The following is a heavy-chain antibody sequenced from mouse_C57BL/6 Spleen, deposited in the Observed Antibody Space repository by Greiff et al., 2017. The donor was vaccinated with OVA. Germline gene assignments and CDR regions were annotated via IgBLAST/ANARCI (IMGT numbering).Heavy chain of an antibody. V-gene: IGHV1-82*01. CDR1: GYAFSSSW. D-gene: IGHD1-1*01. J-gene: IGHJ2*01. CDR2: IYPGDGDT. CDR3: ARSYYGSSYPFDY. Sequence: QVQLQQSGPELVKPGASVRISCKASGYAFSSSWMNWVKQRPGKGLEWIGRIYPGDGDTNYNGKFKGKATLTADKSSSTAYMQLSSLTSEDSAVYFCARSYYGSSYPFDYWGQGTTLTVSS.